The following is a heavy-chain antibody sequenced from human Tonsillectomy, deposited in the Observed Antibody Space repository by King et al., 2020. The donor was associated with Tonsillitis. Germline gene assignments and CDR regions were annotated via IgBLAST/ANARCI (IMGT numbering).Heavy chain of an antibody. D-gene: IGHD2-2*01. CDR1: GFTFSSYW. Sequence: VQLVESGGGLVQPGGSLRLSCAASGFTFSSYWMSWVRQAPGKGLEWVANIKQDGSQKYYVDSVEGRYTISRDNAKNSLYLQMNSLRAEDTAVYYCARGRYQPVDPWGQGTMVTVSS. J-gene: IGHJ5*02. CDR2: IKQDGSQK. CDR3: ARGRYQPVDP. V-gene: IGHV3-7*01.